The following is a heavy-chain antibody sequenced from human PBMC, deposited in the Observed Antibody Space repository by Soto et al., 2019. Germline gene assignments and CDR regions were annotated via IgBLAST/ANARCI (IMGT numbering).Heavy chain of an antibody. D-gene: IGHD2-15*01. CDR1: GYSVTSSDYY. J-gene: IGHJ6*01. Sequence: SETVSLTCSVSGYSVTSSDYYWAWIRQPPGKGLEWIGSMFYSGLTYYNPSLKSRVTLSVDTSKNQFSVRLNSVTAADPAVYYCAPLSVSISGAYGIHVWGQGTTVTVS. CDR2: MFYSGLT. CDR3: APLSVSISGAYGIHV. V-gene: IGHV4-39*01.